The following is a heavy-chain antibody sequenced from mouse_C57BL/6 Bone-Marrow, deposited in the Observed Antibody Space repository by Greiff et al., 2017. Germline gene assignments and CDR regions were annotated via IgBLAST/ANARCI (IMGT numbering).Heavy chain of an antibody. CDR3: ARPFYNNYWYFDV. D-gene: IGHD2-5*01. J-gene: IGHJ1*03. Sequence: VQLQQPGAELVKPGASVKMSCKASGYTFTSYWITWVKQRPGQGLEWIGDIYPGSGSTNYNEKFKSKATLTVDTSSSTAYMQLSHLASEDSAVYYCARPFYNNYWYFDVWGTGTTVTVSS. CDR2: IYPGSGST. CDR1: GYTFTSYW. V-gene: IGHV1-55*01.